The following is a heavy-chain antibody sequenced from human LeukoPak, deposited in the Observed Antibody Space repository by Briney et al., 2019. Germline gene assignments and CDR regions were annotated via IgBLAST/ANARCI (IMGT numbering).Heavy chain of an antibody. J-gene: IGHJ4*02. CDR3: ARGGAARPDY. Sequence: GGSLRLSCAASGFTFSSYGMHWVRQAPGKGLEWVSYISSSSGNINYADSVRGRFTISRDNAKNSLYLHMDSLRVEDMAVYYCARGGAARPDYWGQGTLVTVSS. V-gene: IGHV3-21*01. D-gene: IGHD6-6*01. CDR2: ISSSSGNI. CDR1: GFTFSSYG.